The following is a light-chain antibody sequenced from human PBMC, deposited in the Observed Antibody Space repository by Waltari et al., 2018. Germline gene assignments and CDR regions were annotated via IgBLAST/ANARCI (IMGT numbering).Light chain of an antibody. J-gene: IGKJ5*01. CDR2: WAS. Sequence: ILMTQSPDSLAVSLGERATINRKSSQSVLYRSNNLNYLAWYQQKPGQPPKLLLYWASTRESGVPDRFSGSGSETDFTLTISSLQAEDVAVYFCQQFYSTPITFGQGTRLEI. V-gene: IGKV4-1*01. CDR3: QQFYSTPIT. CDR1: QSVLYRSNNLNY.